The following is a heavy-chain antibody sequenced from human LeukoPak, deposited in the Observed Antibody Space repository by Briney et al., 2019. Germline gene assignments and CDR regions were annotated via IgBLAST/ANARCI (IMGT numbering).Heavy chain of an antibody. J-gene: IGHJ4*02. CDR2: MYHSGTT. CDR1: GYSISSAYS. D-gene: IGHD5-12*01. Sequence: SETLSLTCAVSGYSISSAYSWGWIRQPPGKGLEWIGSMYHSGTTYYNPSLKSRVTISVDTSKNQFSLKLSSVTAADTAVYYCARLDSGYDYDYWGQGTLVTVSS. CDR3: ARLDSGYDYDY. V-gene: IGHV4-38-2*01.